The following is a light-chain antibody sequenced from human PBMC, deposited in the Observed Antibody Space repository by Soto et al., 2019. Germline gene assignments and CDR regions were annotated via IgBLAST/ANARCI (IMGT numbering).Light chain of an antibody. CDR2: AAS. CDR1: QSIRSY. J-gene: IGKJ2*01. Sequence: DIQMTQSPSSLSASVGDRVTITCRASQSIRSYLNWYQQKPGKAPKLLIYAASSLQSGVPSRFSGSGSGTDFTLTISSVQPEDFATYHCQQSYSTPYTFGQGTKLEIK. V-gene: IGKV1-39*01. CDR3: QQSYSTPYT.